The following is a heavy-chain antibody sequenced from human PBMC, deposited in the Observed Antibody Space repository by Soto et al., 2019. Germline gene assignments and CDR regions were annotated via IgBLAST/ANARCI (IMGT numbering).Heavy chain of an antibody. CDR1: GGSFSGYY. CDR2: INHSGST. V-gene: IGHV4-34*01. Sequence: QVQLQQWGAGLLKPSETLSLTCAVYGGSFSGYYWSWIRQPPGKGLEWIGEINHSGSTNYNLSLKSRVTISVDTSKNQFYLKLSSVTAADTAVYYCARRGYYLLPKKNWFDPWGQGTLVTVSS. D-gene: IGHD3-3*01. CDR3: ARRGYYLLPKKNWFDP. J-gene: IGHJ5*02.